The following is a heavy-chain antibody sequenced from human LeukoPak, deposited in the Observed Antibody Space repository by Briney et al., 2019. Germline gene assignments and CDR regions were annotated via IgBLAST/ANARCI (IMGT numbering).Heavy chain of an antibody. V-gene: IGHV3-48*01. CDR3: ARGRYTVTTKSYYLGLDV. Sequence: GGSLRLSCAASGFTSSNYYINWVRQAPGKGLEWVSHISSSSSTIYYADSVKGRFTISRDNAKNSLYLQMNSLRAEDTAVYYCARGRYTVTTKSYYLGLDVWGQGPRSPSP. J-gene: IGHJ6*02. CDR1: GFTSSNYY. D-gene: IGHD4-17*01. CDR2: ISSSSSTI.